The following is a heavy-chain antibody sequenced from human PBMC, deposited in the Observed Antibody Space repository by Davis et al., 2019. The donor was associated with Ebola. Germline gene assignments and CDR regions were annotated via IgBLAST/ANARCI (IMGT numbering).Heavy chain of an antibody. V-gene: IGHV1-18*04. CDR2: ISGFNTNT. CDR1: GYTFTSYG. D-gene: IGHD3-9*01. J-gene: IGHJ4*02. Sequence: ASVKVSCKSSGYTFTSYGLVWVRQAPGLGLEWMGWISGFNTNTNFAQKSQGRVTVSKGTSTNTAYMDLRSLTSDDTAIYYCARAPNYDVLTGTSSYYFDYWGQGTLVTVSS. CDR3: ARAPNYDVLTGTSSYYFDY.